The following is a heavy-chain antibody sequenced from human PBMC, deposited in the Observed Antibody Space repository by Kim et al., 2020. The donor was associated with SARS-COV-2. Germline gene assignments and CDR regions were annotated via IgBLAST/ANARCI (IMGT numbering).Heavy chain of an antibody. CDR2: IIPIFGIA. J-gene: IGHJ6*03. D-gene: IGHD3-9*01. Sequence: SVKVSCKASGGTFSSYAISWVRQAPGQGLEWMGRIIPIFGIANYAQKFQGRVTITADKSTSTAYMELSSLRSEDTAVYYCARECGIYDILTVYYYYYMDVWGKGTTVTVSS. V-gene: IGHV1-69*04. CDR3: ARECGIYDILTVYYYYYMDV. CDR1: GGTFSSYA.